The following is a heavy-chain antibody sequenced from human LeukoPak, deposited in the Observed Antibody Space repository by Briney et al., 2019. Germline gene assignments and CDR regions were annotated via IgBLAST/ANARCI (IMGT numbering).Heavy chain of an antibody. J-gene: IGHJ4*02. CDR1: GFTFSSYA. D-gene: IGHD6-13*01. CDR2: ISGSGGST. V-gene: IGHV3-23*01. Sequence: GGSLRLSCAASGFTFSSYAMSWVRQAPGKGLEWVSAISGSGGSTYYADSVKGRFTISRDNSKNTLYLQMNSLRAEDAAVYYCAKGRGYSSSWYGYWGQGTLVTVSS. CDR3: AKGRGYSSSWYGY.